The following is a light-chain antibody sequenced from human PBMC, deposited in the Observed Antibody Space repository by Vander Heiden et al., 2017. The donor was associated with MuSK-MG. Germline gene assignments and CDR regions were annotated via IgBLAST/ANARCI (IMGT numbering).Light chain of an antibody. Sequence: QSALTQPHSVSGSPGQSVTISCTGTNNDVGNYNFVSWFQQHPGKAPKLVIYDVTQRPSGVPDRFSGSKSGNSASLTISGLQAEDEADYYCCSYAGNPNSLYVFGTGTKVTVL. CDR3: CSYAGNPNSLYV. J-gene: IGLJ1*01. V-gene: IGLV2-11*01. CDR2: DVT. CDR1: NNDVGNYNF.